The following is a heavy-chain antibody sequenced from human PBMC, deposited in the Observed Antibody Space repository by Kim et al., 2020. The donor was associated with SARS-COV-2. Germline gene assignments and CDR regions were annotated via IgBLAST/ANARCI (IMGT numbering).Heavy chain of an antibody. J-gene: IGHJ4*02. D-gene: IGHD6-6*01. CDR3: ARERVGSSSRTAFAS. V-gene: IGHV4-34*01. Sequence: QPSLKSRVPISEDTSNTQFSLKLRSVTAADTAVYYCARERVGSSSRTAFASWGQGTLVTVSS.